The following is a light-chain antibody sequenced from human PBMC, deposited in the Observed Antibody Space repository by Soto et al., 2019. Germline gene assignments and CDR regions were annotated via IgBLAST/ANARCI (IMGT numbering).Light chain of an antibody. J-gene: IGKJ5*01. V-gene: IGKV3-20*01. CDR3: QQYGSSRT. Sequence: EIVLTHSPGTLSLSPWERATLSCRASQSVSSSYLAWYQQKPGQAPRLLIYGASSRATGIPDRFSGSGSGTDFTLTISRLEPEDFAVYYCQQYGSSRTFGQGTRLEIK. CDR1: QSVSSSY. CDR2: GAS.